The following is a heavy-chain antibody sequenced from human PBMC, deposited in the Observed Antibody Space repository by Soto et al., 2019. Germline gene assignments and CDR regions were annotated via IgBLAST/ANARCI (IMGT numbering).Heavy chain of an antibody. V-gene: IGHV3-33*01. J-gene: IGHJ4*02. CDR2: IWYDGSNK. D-gene: IGHD5-12*01. Sequence: QVQLVESGGGVVQPGRSLRLSCAASGFTFSSYGMHWVRQAPGKGLEWVAVIWYDGSNKYYADSVKGRFTISRDNSKNTLYLQMNSLRAEDTAVYYCARDRDGYNRDFDYWGQGTLVTVSS. CDR1: GFTFSSYG. CDR3: ARDRDGYNRDFDY.